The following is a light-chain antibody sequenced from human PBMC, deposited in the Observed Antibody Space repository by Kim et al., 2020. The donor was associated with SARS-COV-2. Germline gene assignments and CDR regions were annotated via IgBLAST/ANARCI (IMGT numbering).Light chain of an antibody. J-gene: IGKJ2*01. CDR3: QQYNSYSLYT. V-gene: IGKV1-5*03. CDR2: KAS. Sequence: DIQMTQSPSTLSASVGDRVTITCRASQSISSWLAWYQQKPGKAPKLLIYKASSLESGVPSRFSGSGSGTEFTLTISSLQPDDFATYYRQQYNSYSLYTFGQGTKLEI. CDR1: QSISSW.